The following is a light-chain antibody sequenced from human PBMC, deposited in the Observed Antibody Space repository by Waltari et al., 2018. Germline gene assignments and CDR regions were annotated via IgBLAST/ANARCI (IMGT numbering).Light chain of an antibody. Sequence: QSVLTQPPSASGTPGQTVTIPCSGGSSNPGTNPVNWYRQVPGAAPKLLIYGNYQRPSGVPARFSGSKSGTSASLAISGLQSEDEADYYCAAWDDRLNGGVFGGGTKLTVL. CDR2: GNY. CDR1: SSNPGTNP. CDR3: AAWDDRLNGGV. V-gene: IGLV1-44*01. J-gene: IGLJ3*02.